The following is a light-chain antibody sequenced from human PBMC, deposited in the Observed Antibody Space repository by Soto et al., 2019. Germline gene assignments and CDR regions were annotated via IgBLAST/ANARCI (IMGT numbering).Light chain of an antibody. J-gene: IGLJ3*02. V-gene: IGLV2-14*01. CDR2: EVS. CDR3: GSYTSSSTWV. CDR1: SSDVGGYNY. Sequence: QSALTQPASVSGSPGQSVTISCTGTSSDVGGYNYVSWYQQHPGKAPKFMIYEVSNRPSGVSDRFSGSKSGNTASLTISALQPEDEADYYCGSYTSSSTWVFGGGTKLTVL.